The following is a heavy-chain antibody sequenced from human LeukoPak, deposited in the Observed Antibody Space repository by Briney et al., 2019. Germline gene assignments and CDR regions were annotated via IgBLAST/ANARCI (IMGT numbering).Heavy chain of an antibody. CDR1: GFTFSSYS. CDR3: ARVRWYFWSMDV. CDR2: ISSSSSYI. D-gene: IGHD3-3*01. J-gene: IGHJ6*04. Sequence: GGSLRLSCEASGFTFSSYSMNWVRQAPGKGLEWVSSISSSSSYIYYADSVKGRFTISRDNAKNSLYLQMNSLRAEDTAVYYCARVRWYFWSMDVWGKGTTVTVSS. V-gene: IGHV3-21*01.